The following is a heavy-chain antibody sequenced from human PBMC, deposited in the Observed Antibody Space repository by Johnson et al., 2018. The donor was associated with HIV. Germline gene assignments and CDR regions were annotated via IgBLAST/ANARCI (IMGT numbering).Heavy chain of an antibody. Sequence: QVQLVESGGGLVQPGGSLRLSCAASGFTFSTYAFHWVRQAPGKGLAWVAVISYEGRNKYYADSVKGRLTISRDSSRNTVYLQMNSLRAEDTAAYYCAREGAPSARDFGAFDIWGQGTMVTVSS. CDR3: AREGAPSARDFGAFDI. D-gene: IGHD1-26*01. J-gene: IGHJ3*02. CDR1: GFTFSTYA. V-gene: IGHV3-30*14. CDR2: ISYEGRNK.